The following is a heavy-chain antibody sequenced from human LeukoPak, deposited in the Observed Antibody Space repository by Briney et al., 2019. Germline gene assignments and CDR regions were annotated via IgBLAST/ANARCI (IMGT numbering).Heavy chain of an antibody. J-gene: IGHJ6*03. CDR3: ARGAGTPPYYSYYYMDV. CDR1: GGSISSYY. Sequence: SETLSLTCTVSGGSISSYYWSWIRQPPGKGLEWIGYIYYSGSTNYNPSLKRRVTISVDTSKNQFSLKLSSVTAADTAVYYCARGAGTPPYYSYYYMDVWGKGTAVTVSS. CDR2: IYYSGST. D-gene: IGHD1-1*01. V-gene: IGHV4-59*01.